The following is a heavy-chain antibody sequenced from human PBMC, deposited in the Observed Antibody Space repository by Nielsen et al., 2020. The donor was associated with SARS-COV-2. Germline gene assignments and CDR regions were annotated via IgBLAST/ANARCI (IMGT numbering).Heavy chain of an antibody. J-gene: IGHJ3*02. Sequence: GESLKTSCAAFGFTLNIYAMAWVRRAPGRGLQWVTGVSASGGSTYYTDSVKGRFSISRDNSKNTLFLQMHSLRVEDTALYYCAKDGVVRGDALDIWGQGTMVTVSS. CDR3: AKDGVVRGDALDI. V-gene: IGHV3-23*01. D-gene: IGHD3-10*01. CDR2: VSASGGST. CDR1: GFTLNIYA.